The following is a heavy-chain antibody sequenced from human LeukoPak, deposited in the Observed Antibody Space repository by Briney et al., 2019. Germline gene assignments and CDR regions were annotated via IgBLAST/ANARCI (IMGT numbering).Heavy chain of an antibody. D-gene: IGHD3-10*01. CDR2: ISAYNGNT. Sequence: ASVKVSCKASGYTFTSYGISWVRQARGQGLEWMGWISAYNGNTNYAQKLQGRVTMTTDTSTSTAYMELSSLRSDDTAVYYCARVWFGELSDGFDYWGQGTLVTVSS. CDR1: GYTFTSYG. V-gene: IGHV1-18*01. CDR3: ARVWFGELSDGFDY. J-gene: IGHJ4*02.